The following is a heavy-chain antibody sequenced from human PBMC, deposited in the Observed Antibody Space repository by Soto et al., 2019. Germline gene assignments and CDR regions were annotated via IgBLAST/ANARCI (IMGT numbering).Heavy chain of an antibody. V-gene: IGHV3-23*01. J-gene: IGHJ4*02. CDR1: GFTFSSYF. CDR3: AKGNILTGYTPHCSYDY. D-gene: IGHD3-9*01. CDR2: ITSGGVST. Sequence: GGSLRLSCAASGFTFSSYFISWVRQAPWKGLQWVSTITSGGVSTYYADSVKGRFTTSRDNSKDTLYLQMNSLRAEDTAIYYCAKGNILTGYTPHCSYDYSGQGILITVCS.